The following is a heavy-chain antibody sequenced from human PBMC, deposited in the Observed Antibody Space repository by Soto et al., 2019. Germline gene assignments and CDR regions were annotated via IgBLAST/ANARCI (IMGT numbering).Heavy chain of an antibody. V-gene: IGHV3-15*07. D-gene: IGHD3-10*01. Sequence: PGGSLRLSCAASGFSFSNARMNGVRQAPGKGLGWVGRVKSKADGETSDYDVSVKDRFTISRDDSKNNLYLQMSSLRIDDTGVYFCASSDRSHDYYHAMDVWGQGTKATVSS. CDR1: GFSFSNAR. CDR3: ASSDRSHDYYHAMDV. CDR2: VKSKADGETS. J-gene: IGHJ6*02.